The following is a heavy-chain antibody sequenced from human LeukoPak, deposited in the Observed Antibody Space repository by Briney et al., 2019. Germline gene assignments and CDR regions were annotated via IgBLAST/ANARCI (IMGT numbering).Heavy chain of an antibody. CDR1: GSTFTNYW. CDR2: IYPRDSDT. D-gene: IGHD3-10*01. V-gene: IGHV5-51*01. J-gene: IGHJ4*02. CDR3: ARGAPSGSGNYLDF. Sequence: GESLQISCRGSGSTFTNYWIGWVRQLPGKGLEWMGLIYPRDSDTRYSPSFQGQVTISADKSISTAFLQWSSLKASDTAMYHCARGAPSGSGNYLDFWGQGTLVTVSS.